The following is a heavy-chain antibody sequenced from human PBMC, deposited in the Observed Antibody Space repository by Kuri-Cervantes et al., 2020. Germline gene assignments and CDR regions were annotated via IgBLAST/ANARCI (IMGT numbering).Heavy chain of an antibody. CDR2: IYHSGST. J-gene: IGHJ4*02. CDR1: GGSISSGGYS. CDR3: ARVGDSSGYLDY. D-gene: IGHD3-22*01. Sequence: SQTLSLTCAVSGGSISSGGYSWSWIRQPPGKGLEWIGYIYHSGSTYYNPSLKGRVTISVDTSKNQFSLKLSSVTAADTAVYYCARVGDSSGYLDYWGQGTLVTVSS. V-gene: IGHV4-30-2*05.